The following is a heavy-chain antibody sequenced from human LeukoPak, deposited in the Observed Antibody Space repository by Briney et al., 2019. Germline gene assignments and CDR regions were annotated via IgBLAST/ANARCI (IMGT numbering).Heavy chain of an antibody. CDR2: INHSGST. J-gene: IGHJ5*02. CDR1: GGSFSGYY. Sequence: SETLSLTCAVYGGSFSGYYWSWIRQPPGKGLEWIGEINHSGSTNYNPSLKSRVTISVDTSKHQFSLKLSSVTAADTAVYYCARGGLKAEKPVYNWFDPWGQGTLVTVSS. V-gene: IGHV4-34*01. D-gene: IGHD3-16*01. CDR3: ARGGLKAEKPVYNWFDP.